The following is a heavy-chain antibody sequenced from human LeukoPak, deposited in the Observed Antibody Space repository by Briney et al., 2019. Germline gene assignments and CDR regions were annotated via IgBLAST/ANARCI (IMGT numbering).Heavy chain of an antibody. D-gene: IGHD6-19*01. Sequence: PSETLSLTCTVSGGSISSYYWSWIRQPPGKGLEWIGYIYYSGSTNYNPSLKSRVTISVDTSKNQFSLKLSSVTAADTAVYYCASSPIAVAPRNMIRGWFDPWGQGTLVTVSS. CDR3: ASSPIAVAPRNMIRGWFDP. V-gene: IGHV4-59*08. J-gene: IGHJ5*02. CDR2: IYYSGST. CDR1: GGSISSYY.